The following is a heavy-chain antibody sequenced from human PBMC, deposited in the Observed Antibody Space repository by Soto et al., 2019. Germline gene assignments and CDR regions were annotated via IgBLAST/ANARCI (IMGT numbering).Heavy chain of an antibody. Sequence: SGSTLVNPTQTLTLTCTFSGLSLTTRGVGVGWIRQPPGKALEWLALIYWDDDEGYSPSLKSRLTITKDTSKNQVVLTMINMDPVDTATYYCAHRPRGYSYHFDYWGQGTLVTVSS. CDR3: AHRPRGYSYHFDY. D-gene: IGHD5-18*01. V-gene: IGHV2-5*02. CDR2: IYWDDDE. CDR1: GLSLTTRGVG. J-gene: IGHJ4*02.